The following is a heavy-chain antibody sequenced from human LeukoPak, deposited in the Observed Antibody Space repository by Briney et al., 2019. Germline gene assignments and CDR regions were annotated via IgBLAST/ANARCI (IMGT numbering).Heavy chain of an antibody. V-gene: IGHV1-69*05. J-gene: IGHJ5*02. CDR1: GGTFSSYA. D-gene: IGHD3-3*01. CDR2: IIPIFGTA. CDR3: VRGFVADFWSGPSPTSGWFDP. Sequence: SVKVSCKASGGTFSSYAISWVRQAPGQGLEWMGRIIPIFGTANYAQKFQGRVTITTDESTSTAYMELSSLRSEDTAVYYCVRGFVADFWSGPSPTSGWFDPWGQGTLVTVSS.